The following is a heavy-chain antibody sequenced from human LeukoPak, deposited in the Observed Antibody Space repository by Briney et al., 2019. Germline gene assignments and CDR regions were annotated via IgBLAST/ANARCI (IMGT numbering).Heavy chain of an antibody. D-gene: IGHD2/OR15-2a*01. CDR1: EFTFSSYA. Sequence: QPGGSLRLSCAASEFTFSSYAMQWVRQAPGKGLEWVSGISASGGSTWYADSVKGRFTISRDNSKNTLYLQMSSLRAEDTAVYYCAKYVSAKGPPYALDVWGQGTTVTVSS. J-gene: IGHJ6*02. V-gene: IGHV3-23*01. CDR2: ISASGGST. CDR3: AKYVSAKGPPYALDV.